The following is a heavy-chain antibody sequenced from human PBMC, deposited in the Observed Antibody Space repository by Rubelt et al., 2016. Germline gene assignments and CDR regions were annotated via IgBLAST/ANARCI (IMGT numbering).Heavy chain of an antibody. CDR2: IYSGGST. Sequence: EVQLVESGGALVQPGGSLRLSCAASGFTFSDHFMDWVRQAPGKGLEWVSVIYSGGSTYYADSVKGRFTISRDNSRNMLYFQMNSLRAEYTAVYYCAREDTAMYVWGQGTTVTVSS. CDR1: GFTFSDHF. CDR3: AREDTAMYV. J-gene: IGHJ6*02. D-gene: IGHD5-18*01. V-gene: IGHV3-66*01.